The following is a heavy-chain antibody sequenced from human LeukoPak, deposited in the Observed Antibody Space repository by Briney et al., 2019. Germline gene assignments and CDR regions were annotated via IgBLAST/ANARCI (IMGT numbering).Heavy chain of an antibody. V-gene: IGHV3-9*01. Sequence: PGRSLRLSCAASGFTFDDYAMHWVRQAPGKGLEWVSGISWNSGSIGYADSVKGRFTISRDNAKNSLYLQMNSLRAEDTAVYYCARDNYDFWSGYFQFDYWGQGTLVTVSS. CDR1: GFTFDDYA. D-gene: IGHD3-3*01. CDR3: ARDNYDFWSGYFQFDY. J-gene: IGHJ4*02. CDR2: ISWNSGSI.